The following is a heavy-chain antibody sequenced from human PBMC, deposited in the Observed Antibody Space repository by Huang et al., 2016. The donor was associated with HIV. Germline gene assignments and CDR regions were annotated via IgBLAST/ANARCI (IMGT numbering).Heavy chain of an antibody. D-gene: IGHD3-16*01. CDR3: AMSLRYQYDSRSYWGRYFDY. CDR2: ILHLFRAP. CDR1: GGSFSDQI. J-gene: IGHJ4*02. Sequence: QVQLEQSGPAVRKPGSSVKVSCQASGGSFSDQIISWVRQAPGQRFEWMGVILHLFRAPAYAQEFKGRVTMTADESTATIYMELNSLTSEDTAVYYCAMSLRYQYDSRSYWGRYFDYWGQGTLVTVSS. V-gene: IGHV1-69*01.